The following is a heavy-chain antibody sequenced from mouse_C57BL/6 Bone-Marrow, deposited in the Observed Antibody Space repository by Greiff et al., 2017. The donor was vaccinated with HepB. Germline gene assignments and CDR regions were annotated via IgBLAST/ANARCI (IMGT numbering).Heavy chain of an antibody. Sequence: QVQLQQPGAELVRPGTSVKLSCKASGYTFTSYWMHWVKQRPGQGLEWIGVIDPSDSYTNYNQKFKGKATLTVDTSSSTAYMQLSSLTSEDSAVYYCARCAYYGNYFDDWGQGTTLTVSS. D-gene: IGHD2-1*01. V-gene: IGHV1-59*01. CDR1: GYTFTSYW. CDR2: IDPSDSYT. CDR3: ARCAYYGNYFDD. J-gene: IGHJ2*01.